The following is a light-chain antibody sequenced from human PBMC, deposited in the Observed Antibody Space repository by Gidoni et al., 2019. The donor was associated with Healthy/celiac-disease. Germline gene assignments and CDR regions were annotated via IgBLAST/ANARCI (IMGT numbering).Light chain of an antibody. CDR3: QQYGSSPRT. CDR1: QSVSSSY. Sequence: VLTQSPGTLSLSPGERATLSCRASQSVSSSYLAWYQQKPGQAPRLLIYGASSRATGIPDRFSGSGSGTDFTLTISRLEPEDFAVYYCQQYGSSPRTFGQGTKVEIK. V-gene: IGKV3-20*01. CDR2: GAS. J-gene: IGKJ1*01.